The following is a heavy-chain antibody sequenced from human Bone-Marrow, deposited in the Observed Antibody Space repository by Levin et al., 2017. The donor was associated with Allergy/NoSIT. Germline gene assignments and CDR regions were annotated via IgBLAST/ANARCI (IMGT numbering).Heavy chain of an antibody. CDR3: AWTGAPDY. D-gene: IGHD3/OR15-3a*01. CDR2: IYSGGNT. CDR1: GFTVSNNF. V-gene: IGHV3-66*01. Sequence: PGGSLRLSCAASGFTVSNNFMTWVRQAPGKGLEWVSLIYSGGNTNYADSVKGRFTISRDSSKNTVYLQMNSLRAEDTALNYCAWTGAPDYWGQGTLVTVSS. J-gene: IGHJ4*02.